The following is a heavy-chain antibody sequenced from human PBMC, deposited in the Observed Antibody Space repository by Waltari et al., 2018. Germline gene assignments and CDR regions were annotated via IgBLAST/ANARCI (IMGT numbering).Heavy chain of an antibody. CDR2: MQYGGTI. J-gene: IGHJ1*01. V-gene: IGHV4-39*01. Sequence: WTRQLAGKALAWMGNMQYGGTILYNPSLKTRVTIDLDTSKNQFSLRLRSVGSADTPVYCCGRIAFGDDGGYFQHWGQGTLVTVSS. D-gene: IGHD4-17*01. CDR3: GRIAFGDDGGYFQH.